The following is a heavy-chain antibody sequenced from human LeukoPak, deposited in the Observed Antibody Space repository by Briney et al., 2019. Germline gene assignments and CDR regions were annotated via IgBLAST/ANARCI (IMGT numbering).Heavy chain of an antibody. CDR2: ISGSGGST. CDR1: GYSISSGYY. Sequence: ETLSLTCTVSGYSISSGYYWGWIRQPPGKGLEWVSAISGSGGSTYYADSVKGRFTISRDNSKNTLYLQMNSLRAEDTAVYYCAKGPVTRASHLIDYWGQGTLVTVSS. V-gene: IGHV3-23*01. J-gene: IGHJ4*02. D-gene: IGHD4-17*01. CDR3: AKGPVTRASHLIDY.